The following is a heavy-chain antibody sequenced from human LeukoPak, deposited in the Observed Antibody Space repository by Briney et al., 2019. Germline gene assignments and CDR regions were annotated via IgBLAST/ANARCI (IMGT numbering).Heavy chain of an antibody. Sequence: GGSLRLSCAASGFTFSSYAMSWVRQAPGKGLEWVSAISGSGGSTYYADSVKGRFTISRDNSKNTLYLQMNSLRAEDTAVYYCARAGGYYDILTGYYKHDAFDIWGQGTMVTVSS. CDR3: ARAGGYYDILTGYYKHDAFDI. CDR2: ISGSGGST. V-gene: IGHV3-23*01. D-gene: IGHD3-9*01. CDR1: GFTFSSYA. J-gene: IGHJ3*02.